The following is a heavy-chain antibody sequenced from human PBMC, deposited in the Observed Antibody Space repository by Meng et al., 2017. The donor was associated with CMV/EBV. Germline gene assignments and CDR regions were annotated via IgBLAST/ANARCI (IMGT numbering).Heavy chain of an antibody. D-gene: IGHD2-15*01. V-gene: IGHV1-8*01. CDR3: ARDLGYCSGGSCSPRRSWFDP. CDR1: GYTFTSYD. CDR2: MNPNSGNT. J-gene: IGHJ5*02. Sequence: ASVKVSCKASGYTFTSYDINWVRQATGQGLEWMGWMNPNSGNTGYAQKFQGRVTMTRNTSISTAYMELSSLRSEDTAVYYCARDLGYCSGGSCSPRRSWFDPWGQGTLVTVSS.